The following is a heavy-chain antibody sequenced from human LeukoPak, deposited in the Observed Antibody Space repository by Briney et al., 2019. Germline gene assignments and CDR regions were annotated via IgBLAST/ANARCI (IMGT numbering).Heavy chain of an antibody. CDR3: AKFGLRFLEWLSLGDDAFDI. CDR2: ISGSGGST. J-gene: IGHJ3*02. V-gene: IGHV3-23*01. Sequence: GGSLRLSCAASGFTFDDYAMSWVRQAPGKGLEWVSAISGSGGSTYYADSVKGRFTISRDNSKNTLYLQMNSLRAEDTAVYYCAKFGLRFLEWLSLGDDAFDIWGQGTMVTVSS. CDR1: GFTFDDYA. D-gene: IGHD3-3*01.